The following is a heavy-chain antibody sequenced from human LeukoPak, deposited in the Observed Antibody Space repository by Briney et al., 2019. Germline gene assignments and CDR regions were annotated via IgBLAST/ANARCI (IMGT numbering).Heavy chain of an antibody. CDR2: VNSDASST. CDR1: AFTLSSYW. V-gene: IGHV3-74*03. J-gene: IGHJ3*02. D-gene: IGHD6-25*01. CDR3: AGEPAATFAFPI. Sequence: GGSLRLSCTASAFTLSSYWMHWVRQAPGRGLVWVSRVNSDASSTTYAGSVKGRFTIPRDNAKNTLYLQMNSLRAGDTAVYYCAGEPAATFAFPIWGQGTMVTVSS.